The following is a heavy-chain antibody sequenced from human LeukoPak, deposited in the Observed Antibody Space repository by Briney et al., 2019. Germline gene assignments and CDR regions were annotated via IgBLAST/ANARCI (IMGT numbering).Heavy chain of an antibody. V-gene: IGHV4-34*01. D-gene: IGHD1-26*01. CDR2: INHSGST. CDR3: GRWEGGSFYHFDH. J-gene: IGHJ4*02. Sequence: SETLSLTCAVYGGSFSGYYWSWIRQPPGKGLEWIGEINHSGSTNYNPSLKSRVTISVDTSKNQFSLKLSSVTAADTAVYYCGRWEGGSFYHFDHWGQGTLVTVSS. CDR1: GGSFSGYY.